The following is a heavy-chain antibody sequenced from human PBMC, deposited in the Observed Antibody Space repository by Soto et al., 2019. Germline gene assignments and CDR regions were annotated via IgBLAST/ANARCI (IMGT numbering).Heavy chain of an antibody. V-gene: IGHV1-8*01. J-gene: IGHJ4*02. D-gene: IGHD6-19*01. Sequence: QVQLVQSGAEVKKPGASVKVSCKASGYTFSSYDINWVRQATGQGLEWMGWLNPNSGDTGYAQKLQGRVTLTRNTAINPAYIELSSLTSDDTAVYYCATSGGGWYLYWGQGTLVTVAS. CDR1: GYTFSSYD. CDR3: ATSGGGWYLY. CDR2: LNPNSGDT.